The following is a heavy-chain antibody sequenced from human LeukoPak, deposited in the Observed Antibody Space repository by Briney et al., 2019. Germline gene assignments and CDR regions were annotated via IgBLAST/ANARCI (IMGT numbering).Heavy chain of an antibody. J-gene: IGHJ6*03. V-gene: IGHV4-59*01. CDR3: ARGGSGTDNYYYYYNHLDV. D-gene: IGHD3-10*01. CDR2: IYYNGNT. CDR1: GDSISYYY. Sequence: SETLSLTCTVTGDSISYYYWSWIRQPPGKGPEWIGYIYYNGNTNHNPSLKSRVTISVDTSKNQFSLKLRSVTAADTAVYYCARGGSGTDNYYYYYNHLDVWGKGTTVTISS.